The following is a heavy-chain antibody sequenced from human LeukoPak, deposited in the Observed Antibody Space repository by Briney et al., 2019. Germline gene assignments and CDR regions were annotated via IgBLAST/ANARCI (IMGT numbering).Heavy chain of an antibody. CDR3: ARAGLIWFGELLLDAFDI. D-gene: IGHD3-10*01. V-gene: IGHV4-30-2*01. J-gene: IGHJ3*02. CDR2: IYRSGST. CDR1: GGSISSGGYY. Sequence: SETLSLTCTVSGGSISSGGYYWSWIRQPPGQGLEWIGNIYRSGSTYYNPSLKSRVTISVGRSKNQFSLKLSSVTAADTAVYYCARAGLIWFGELLLDAFDIWGQGTMVTVSS.